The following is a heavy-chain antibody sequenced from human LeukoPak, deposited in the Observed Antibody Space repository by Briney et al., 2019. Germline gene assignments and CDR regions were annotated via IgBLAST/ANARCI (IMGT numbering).Heavy chain of an antibody. CDR3: ARDTAAAQKNYYYYYYMDV. CDR1: GFTFSRYS. D-gene: IGHD6-13*01. V-gene: IGHV3-21*01. Sequence: GGSLRLSCAASGFTFSRYSMNWVRQAPGKGLEWVSSISSSSSYIYYADSVKGRFTISRDNSKNTLYLQMNSLRAEDTAVYYCARDTAAAQKNYYYYYYMDVWGKGTTVTVSS. J-gene: IGHJ6*03. CDR2: ISSSSSYI.